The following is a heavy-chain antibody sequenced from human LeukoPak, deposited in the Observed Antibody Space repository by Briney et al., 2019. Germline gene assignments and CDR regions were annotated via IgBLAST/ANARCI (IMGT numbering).Heavy chain of an antibody. CDR2: ISSTSSSI. J-gene: IGHJ4*02. D-gene: IGHD5-12*01. V-gene: IGHV3-48*01. CDR3: AKSPSSSGGYGYFDY. CDR1: RFTFSSNT. Sequence: GGSLRLSCAASRFTFSSNTMNWVRQAPGRGLEWVSSISSTSSSIYYADSVKGRFTISRDNSKNTLYLQMNSLGAEDTAVYYCAKSPSSSGGYGYFDYWGQGTLVTVSS.